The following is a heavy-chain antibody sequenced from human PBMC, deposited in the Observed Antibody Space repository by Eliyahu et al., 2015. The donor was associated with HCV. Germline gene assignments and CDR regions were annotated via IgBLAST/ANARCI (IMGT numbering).Heavy chain of an antibody. Sequence: QVQLVQSGAEVKKPGASVKVSCKASGYXFXGYYMHWVRQAPGQGLEWMGWINPNSGGTNYAQKFQGRVTMTRDTSISTAYMELSRLRSDDTAVYYCARIRDYYEGTGAFDIWGQGTMVTVSS. CDR2: INPNSGGT. CDR3: ARIRDYYEGTGAFDI. D-gene: IGHD3-22*01. J-gene: IGHJ3*02. V-gene: IGHV1-2*02. CDR1: GYXFXGYY.